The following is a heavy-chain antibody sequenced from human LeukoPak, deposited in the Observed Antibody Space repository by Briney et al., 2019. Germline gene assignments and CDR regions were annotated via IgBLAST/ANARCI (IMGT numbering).Heavy chain of an antibody. CDR2: IYHNGST. J-gene: IGHJ3*02. V-gene: IGHV4-4*02. D-gene: IGHD2-15*01. CDR3: ATQDCSGGSCYLTDAFDI. CDR1: GGSIRSSNW. Sequence: SGTLSLTCAVSGGSIRSSNWWSRLRPPPGEGLGGIEKIYHNGSTNYNPSLKSRVTISVDKSKNQFSLKLSSVTAADTAVYYCATQDCSGGSCYLTDAFDIWGQGTMVTVSS.